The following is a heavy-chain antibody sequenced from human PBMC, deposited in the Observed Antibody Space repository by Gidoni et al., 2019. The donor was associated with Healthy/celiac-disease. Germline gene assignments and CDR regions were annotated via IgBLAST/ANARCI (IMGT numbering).Heavy chain of an antibody. V-gene: IGHV3-48*03. D-gene: IGHD2-2*01. Sequence: EVQLVESGGGLVQPGGSLRLSCAASGFPFSSYEMNWGRQAPGKGLEWVSYIRSSGSTIYYADSVKGRFTISRDNAKNSLYLQMNSLRAEDTAVYYCARAEDKDIVVVPVDVWDAFDIWGQGTMVTVSS. CDR1: GFPFSSYE. CDR2: IRSSGSTI. J-gene: IGHJ3*02. CDR3: ARAEDKDIVVVPVDVWDAFDI.